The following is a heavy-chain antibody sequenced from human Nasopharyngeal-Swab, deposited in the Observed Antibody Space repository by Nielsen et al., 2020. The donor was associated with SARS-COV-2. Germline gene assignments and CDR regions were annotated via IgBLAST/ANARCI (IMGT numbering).Heavy chain of an antibody. Sequence: SLQISCKASGFTFIRSAMQWVRQARGQRLEWIGWIVIGSDNTKYARKFQERVTITRDMSTSTAYMELSSLRSEDTAVYYCAAGRYSSSWYSGIDYWGQGTLVTVSS. CDR1: GFTFIRSA. CDR3: AAGRYSSSWYSGIDY. CDR2: IVIGSDNT. D-gene: IGHD6-13*01. V-gene: IGHV1-58*02. J-gene: IGHJ4*02.